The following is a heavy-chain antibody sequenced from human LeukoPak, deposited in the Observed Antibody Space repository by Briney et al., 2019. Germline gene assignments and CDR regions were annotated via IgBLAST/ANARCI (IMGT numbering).Heavy chain of an antibody. D-gene: IGHD3-10*01. CDR3: ARVYYGSGSYYKGFDP. J-gene: IGHJ5*02. V-gene: IGHV1-69*06. CDR1: GGTFSSYA. Sequence: SVKVSCKASGGTFSSYAISWVRQAPGQGLEWMGGIIPIFGTANYAQKFQGRVTITADKSTSTAYMELSSLRSEDTAVYYCARVYYGSGSYYKGFDPWGQGTLVTVSS. CDR2: IIPIFGTA.